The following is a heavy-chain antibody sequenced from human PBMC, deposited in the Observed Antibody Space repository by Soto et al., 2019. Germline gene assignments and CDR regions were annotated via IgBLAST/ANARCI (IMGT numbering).Heavy chain of an antibody. CDR3: AKLSSDFCSGSAYYFDY. CDR1: GFTFSSYA. D-gene: IGHD3-3*01. CDR2: MSVSGAST. V-gene: IGHV3-23*01. Sequence: GGSLRLSCAASGFTFSSYAMTWVRQAPGKGLEWVSGMSVSGASTYYADSVKGRFTISRDNSKNTLYLQMDSLRAGDTALYYCAKLSSDFCSGSAYYFDYWGQGALVTVSS. J-gene: IGHJ4*02.